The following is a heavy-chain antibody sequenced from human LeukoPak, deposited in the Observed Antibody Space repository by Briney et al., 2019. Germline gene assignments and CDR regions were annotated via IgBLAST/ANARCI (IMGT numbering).Heavy chain of an antibody. J-gene: IGHJ4*02. V-gene: IGHV1-69*02. CDR1: GGTFSSYT. CDR2: IIPILGIA. Sequence: SVKVSCKASGGTFSSYTISWVRQAPGQGLEWMGRIIPILGIANYAQKFQGRVTITADKSTSTAYMELSSLRSEDTAVYYCARAHKRVGEGPYYFDYWGQGTLVTVSS. D-gene: IGHD3-10*01. CDR3: ARAHKRVGEGPYYFDY.